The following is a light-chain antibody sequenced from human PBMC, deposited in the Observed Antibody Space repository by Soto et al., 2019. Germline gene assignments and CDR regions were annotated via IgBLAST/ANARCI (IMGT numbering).Light chain of an antibody. V-gene: IGKV3-20*01. CDR2: GAS. J-gene: IGKJ5*01. CDR3: QQYGSSPIT. Sequence: EIVLTQSAGTLSLCPGERATLSCMASQSVSSSYLAWYQQKPGQAPRLLIHGASSRATGIPDRISGSGSGTDFTLTISRLEPEDFAVYYCQQYGSSPITFGQGTRLEIK. CDR1: QSVSSSY.